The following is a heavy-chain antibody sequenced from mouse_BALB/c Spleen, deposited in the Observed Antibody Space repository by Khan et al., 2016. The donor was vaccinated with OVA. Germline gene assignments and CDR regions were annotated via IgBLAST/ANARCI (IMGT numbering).Heavy chain of an antibody. CDR2: IWGDGST. CDR3: AKFTPDYYSMDY. CDR1: GFSLNSYG. D-gene: IGHD1-1*01. V-gene: IGHV2-3*01. Sequence: VQRVESGPGLVAPSQSLSITCTVSGFSLNSYGVNWVSQPPGKGLEWMGVIWGDGSTNYYSALKSRLIISKDDSKSQVFLKLNSLQTDDTATYYCAKFTPDYYSMDYWGQGTSVTVSS. J-gene: IGHJ4*01.